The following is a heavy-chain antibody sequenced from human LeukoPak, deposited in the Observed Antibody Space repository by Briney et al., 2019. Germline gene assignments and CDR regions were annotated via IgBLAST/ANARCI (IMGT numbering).Heavy chain of an antibody. CDR2: ISSSGSTI. CDR1: GFTFSDYY. Sequence: GGSLRLSCAASGFTFSDYYMSWIRQAPGKGLEWVSYISSSGSTIYYADSVKGRFTISRDNAKNSLYLQMNSLRAEDTAVYYCARDGSRVGGYQLPNWGQTGISYFDYWGQGTLVTVSS. V-gene: IGHV3-11*01. J-gene: IGHJ4*02. D-gene: IGHD2-2*01. CDR3: ARDGSRVGGYQLPNWGQTGISYFDY.